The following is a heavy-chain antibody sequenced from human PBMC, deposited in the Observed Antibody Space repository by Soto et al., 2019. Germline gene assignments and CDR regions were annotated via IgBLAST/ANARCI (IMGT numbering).Heavy chain of an antibody. Sequence: GASVKVSCKASGYTFTGYYMHWVRQALGQGLEWMGWISAYNGNTNYAQKLQGRVTMTTDTSTSTAYMELRSLRSDDTAVYYCARDGLGCSSTSCPFNYYYYYGMDVWGQGTTVTVSS. J-gene: IGHJ6*02. CDR3: ARDGLGCSSTSCPFNYYYYYGMDV. D-gene: IGHD2-2*01. CDR2: ISAYNGNT. V-gene: IGHV1-18*04. CDR1: GYTFTGYY.